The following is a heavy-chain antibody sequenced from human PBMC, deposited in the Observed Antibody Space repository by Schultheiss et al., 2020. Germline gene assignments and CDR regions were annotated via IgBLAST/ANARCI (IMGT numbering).Heavy chain of an antibody. D-gene: IGHD1-14*01. CDR3: AKKDRKFNWFDP. V-gene: IGHV4-34*01. CDR1: GGSFRGYY. Sequence: SETLSLTCGGYGGSFRGYYWSWIRQPPGKGLEWIGFIYYSGSTYYNPSLKSRVTISVDTSKNQFSLKLSSVTAAVTAVYYCAKKDRKFNWFDPCGQGTLITVSA. J-gene: IGHJ5*02. CDR2: IYYSGST.